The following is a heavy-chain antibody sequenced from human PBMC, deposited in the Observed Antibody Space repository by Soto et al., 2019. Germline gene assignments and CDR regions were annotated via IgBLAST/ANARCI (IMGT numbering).Heavy chain of an antibody. CDR1: GFTFSYYW. J-gene: IGHJ3*01. CDR3: ARGDRGAFDL. D-gene: IGHD1-26*01. V-gene: IGHV3-74*01. CDR2: IHSDGSST. Sequence: EVQLLESGGGLVQSGESLRLSFAASGFTFSYYWMHWVRQAPGMGLVWVSRIHSDGSSTTYADSVKGRFTISRDNARNTLYLQMNSLRAEDTAVYYCARGDRGAFDLWGQGTVVTVSS.